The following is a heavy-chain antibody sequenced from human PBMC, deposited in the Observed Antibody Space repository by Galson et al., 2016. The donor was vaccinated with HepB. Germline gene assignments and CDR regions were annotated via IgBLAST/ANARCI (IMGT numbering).Heavy chain of an antibody. V-gene: IGHV3-11*04. CDR1: GFTFSDFD. CDR3: AGTYDNRVGAIDP. Sequence: SLRLSCAGSGFTFSDFDMNRVRQAPGKGLEWISYISSTGGMIYYADFVKGRFIVSRDNAQNSLHLQRNSLRAEDTALYYCAGTYDNRVGAIDPWGQGTLVTVSS. J-gene: IGHJ5*02. CDR2: ISSTGGMI. D-gene: IGHD3-22*01.